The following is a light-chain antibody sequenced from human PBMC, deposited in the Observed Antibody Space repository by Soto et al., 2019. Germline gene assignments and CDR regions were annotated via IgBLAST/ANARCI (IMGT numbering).Light chain of an antibody. CDR2: AAS. CDR3: QQYYSYPPT. Sequence: AIRMTQSPSSLSASTGDRVTITCRASQGISGYLAWYQQKPGKAPKLLIYAASTLQSGVPSRFSGSGSGTDFTLTISCLQSEDFATYYCQQYYSYPPTFGGGTKVEI. CDR1: QGISGY. V-gene: IGKV1-8*01. J-gene: IGKJ4*01.